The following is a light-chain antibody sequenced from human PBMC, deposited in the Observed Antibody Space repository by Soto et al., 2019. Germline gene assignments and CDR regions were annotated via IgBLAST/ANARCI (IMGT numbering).Light chain of an antibody. CDR1: QSVSSSY. CDR3: QQYGSSPWT. V-gene: IGKV3-20*01. CDR2: GAS. J-gene: IGKJ1*01. Sequence: PGERATLSCRASQSVSSSYLAWYQQKPGQAPRLLIYGASSRATGIPDRFSGSGSGTDFTLTISRLEPEDFAMYYCQQYGSSPWTFGPGTKVEIK.